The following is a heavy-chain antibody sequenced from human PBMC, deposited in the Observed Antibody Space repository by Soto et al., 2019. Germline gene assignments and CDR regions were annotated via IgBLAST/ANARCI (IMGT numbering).Heavy chain of an antibody. CDR2: MNPNSGNT. CDR3: VHSSSSSGRYGMDV. J-gene: IGHJ6*02. V-gene: IGHV1-8*01. Sequence: GASVKVSCKASEYTFTSYDINWVRQATGQGLEWMGWMNPNSGNTGYAQKFQGRVTMTRNTSISTAYMELSSLRSEDTAVYYCVHSSSSSGRYGMDVWGQGTPVTVSS. CDR1: EYTFTSYD. D-gene: IGHD6-6*01.